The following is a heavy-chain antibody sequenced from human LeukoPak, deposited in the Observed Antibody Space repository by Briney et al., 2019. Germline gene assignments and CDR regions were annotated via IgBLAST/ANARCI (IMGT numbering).Heavy chain of an antibody. CDR2: IYSGGGT. CDR3: AGTASNPPHFDY. Sequence: PGGSLRLSCATSGLTFSSFAMNWVRQAPGKGLEWVSVIYSGGGTYHAGSVKGRFTISRDNSKNTVYLQMNSLRAEDTAVYYCAGTASNPPHFDYWGQGTLVTVSS. J-gene: IGHJ4*02. V-gene: IGHV3-53*01. CDR1: GLTFSSFA. D-gene: IGHD4-11*01.